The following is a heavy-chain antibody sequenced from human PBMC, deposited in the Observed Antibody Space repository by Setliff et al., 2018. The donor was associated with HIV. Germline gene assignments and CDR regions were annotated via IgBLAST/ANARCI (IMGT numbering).Heavy chain of an antibody. CDR2: ISYDGSNK. Sequence: GSLRLSCAASGFTFSSYCMHWVRQAPGKGLEWVAVISYDGSNKYYADSVKGRFTISRDNSKNTLYLQMNSLTDADTALYYCAKKTAAYTSGSWLHYWGQGTLVTVSS. CDR3: AKKTAAYTSGSWLHY. J-gene: IGHJ4*02. V-gene: IGHV3-30*18. CDR1: GFTFSSYC. D-gene: IGHD3-10*01.